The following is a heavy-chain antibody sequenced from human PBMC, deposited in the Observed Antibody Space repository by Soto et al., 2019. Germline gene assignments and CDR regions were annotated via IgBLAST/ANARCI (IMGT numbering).Heavy chain of an antibody. CDR2: ISYDGSNK. CDR3: AKDRVDTAMDY. Sequence: QVQLEESGGGVVQPGRSLRLSCAASGFTFSSYGMHWVRQAPGKGLEWVAVISYDGSNKYYADSVKGRFTISRDNSKNTLYLQMNSLRAEDTAVYYCAKDRVDTAMDYWGQGTLVTVSS. J-gene: IGHJ4*02. CDR1: GFTFSSYG. V-gene: IGHV3-30*18. D-gene: IGHD5-18*01.